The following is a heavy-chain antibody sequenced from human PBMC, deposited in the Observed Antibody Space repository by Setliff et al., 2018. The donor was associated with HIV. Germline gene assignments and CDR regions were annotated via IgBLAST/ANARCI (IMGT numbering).Heavy chain of an antibody. J-gene: IGHJ5*01. Sequence: SETLSLTCTISGGSISLHYWSWIRQPPGKGLEWIGSIYYSGSTYYNPSLKSRVTISVDTSKNQFSLKLSSVTAADTAVYYCARHGLLWFGAGYNWFDPWGQGTLVTVSS. D-gene: IGHD3-10*01. V-gene: IGHV4-39*01. CDR1: GGSISLHY. CDR3: ARHGLLWFGAGYNWFDP. CDR2: IYYSGST.